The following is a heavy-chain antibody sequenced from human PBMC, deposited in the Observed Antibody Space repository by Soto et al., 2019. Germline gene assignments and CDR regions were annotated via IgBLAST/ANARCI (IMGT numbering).Heavy chain of an antibody. CDR3: ARYQVPGLDAFDI. V-gene: IGHV3-21*01. Sequence: EVQLVESGGGLVKPGGSLRLYCAASGFTFSSYSMNWVRQAPGKVLEWVSSISRSAGNTYYENSVKGRFTISRDNAKNSMSPQINSLRAEDTAVYYGARYQVPGLDAFDIWCQGTMVTVSS. J-gene: IGHJ3*02. CDR2: ISRSAGNT. CDR1: GFTFSSYS.